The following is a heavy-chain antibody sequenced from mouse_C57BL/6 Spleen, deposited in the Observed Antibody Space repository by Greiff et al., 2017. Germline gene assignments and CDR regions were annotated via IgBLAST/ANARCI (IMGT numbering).Heavy chain of an antibody. CDR2: ISYDGSN. CDR3: AIAYYSNWYFDV. V-gene: IGHV3-6*01. CDR1: GYSITSGYY. J-gene: IGHJ1*03. D-gene: IGHD2-12*01. Sequence: EVQLQESGPGLVKPSQSLSLTCSVTGYSITSGYYWNWIRQFPGNKLAWMGYISYDGSNNYNPSLKNRISITRDTSKNQFFLKLNSVTTEDTATYYCAIAYYSNWYFDVWGTGTTVTVSS.